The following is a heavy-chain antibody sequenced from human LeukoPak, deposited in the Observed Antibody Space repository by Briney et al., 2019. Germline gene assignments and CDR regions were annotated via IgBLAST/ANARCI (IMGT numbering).Heavy chain of an antibody. V-gene: IGHV3-33*01. Sequence: PGRSLRLSCAASGFTFSSYGMHWVRQAPGKGLEWVAVIWYDGSNKYYADSVKGRFTISRDNSKNTLYLQINSLRAEDTAVYYCARDSDYYGSGSGPDIWGQGTMVTVSS. J-gene: IGHJ3*02. D-gene: IGHD3-10*01. CDR3: ARDSDYYGSGSGPDI. CDR1: GFTFSSYG. CDR2: IWYDGSNK.